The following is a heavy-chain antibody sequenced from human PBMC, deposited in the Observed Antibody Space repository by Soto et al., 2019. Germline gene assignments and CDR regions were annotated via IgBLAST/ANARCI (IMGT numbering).Heavy chain of an antibody. Sequence: GGSRRRSWEASGFTFSYYVMSGGRQAPGKGLEWVSAISGASSNKYYADSVKGRFTISRDNSKNTLYLEMNSLGVEDTAKYHCARAPATGSKHGFDLWGQGTVVTVSS. D-gene: IGHD1-26*01. CDR1: GFTFSYYV. V-gene: IGHV3-23*01. CDR2: ISGASSNK. CDR3: ARAPATGSKHGFDL. J-gene: IGHJ4*02.